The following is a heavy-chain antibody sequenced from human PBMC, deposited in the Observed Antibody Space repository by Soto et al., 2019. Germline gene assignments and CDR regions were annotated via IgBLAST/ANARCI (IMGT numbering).Heavy chain of an antibody. J-gene: IGHJ4*02. Sequence: VQLVESGGGVVQPGRSLRLSCAASGFTFSSYGMHWVRQAPGKGLEWVAVIYYDGRNKYYADSVQGRFTISRDNSKNTLYLQMNSLRAEDTAVYYCARDYYGSGSSPDSWGQGTLVTVSS. D-gene: IGHD3-10*01. V-gene: IGHV3-33*01. CDR1: GFTFSSYG. CDR2: IYYDGRNK. CDR3: ARDYYGSGSSPDS.